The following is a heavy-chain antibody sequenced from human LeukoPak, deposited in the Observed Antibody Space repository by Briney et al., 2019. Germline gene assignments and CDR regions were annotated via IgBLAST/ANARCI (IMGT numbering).Heavy chain of an antibody. CDR2: ISSSSSYI. CDR1: EFTFGDFA. CDR3: ARDLYDFWSDAICVHDY. D-gene: IGHD3-3*01. J-gene: IGHJ4*02. Sequence: GGSLRLSCTASEFTFGDFAISWVRQAPGKGLEWVSSISSSSSYIYYADSVKGRFTISRDNAKNSLYLQMNSLRAEDTAVYYCARDLYDFWSDAICVHDYWGQGTLVTVSS. V-gene: IGHV3-21*01.